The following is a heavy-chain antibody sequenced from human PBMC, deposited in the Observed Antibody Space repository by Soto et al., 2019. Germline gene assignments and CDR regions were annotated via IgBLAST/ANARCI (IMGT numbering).Heavy chain of an antibody. Sequence: PXESLKICFKGSGYSFTSYWISWVRQIPGKGLEWMGRIDPSDSYTNYGPSFQGHVTISADKSISTAYLQWSSLKASDTAMYYCARHDRYFDWLFNYYYYGMDVWGQGTTVTVSS. J-gene: IGHJ6*02. CDR1: GYSFTSYW. CDR2: IDPSDSYT. V-gene: IGHV5-10-1*01. D-gene: IGHD3-9*01. CDR3: ARHDRYFDWLFNYYYYGMDV.